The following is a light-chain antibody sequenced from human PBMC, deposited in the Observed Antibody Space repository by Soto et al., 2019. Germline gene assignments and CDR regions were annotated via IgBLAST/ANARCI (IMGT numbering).Light chain of an antibody. CDR2: AAS. J-gene: IGKJ5*01. Sequence: DIQMTQSPSSLSASVGDRVTITCRASQSSSSYLNWYQQKPGKAPKLLIYAASSLQSGVPSRFSGSGSGTDFTLTISSLQPEDFATYYCQQSYSTPAGFGQGTRLEIK. CDR1: QSSSSY. V-gene: IGKV1-39*01. CDR3: QQSYSTPAG.